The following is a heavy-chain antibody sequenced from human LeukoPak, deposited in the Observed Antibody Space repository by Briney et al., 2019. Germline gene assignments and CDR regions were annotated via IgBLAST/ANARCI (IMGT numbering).Heavy chain of an antibody. CDR2: IYYSGST. V-gene: IGHV4-39*07. CDR1: GGSISSSSYY. CDR3: ARDRESLFDP. Sequence: SETLSLTCTVSGGSISSSSYYWGWIRQPPGKGLEWIGSIYYSGSTYYNPSLKSRVTISVDTSKNQFSLKLSSVTAADTAVYYCARDRESLFDPWGQGTLVTVSS. J-gene: IGHJ5*02.